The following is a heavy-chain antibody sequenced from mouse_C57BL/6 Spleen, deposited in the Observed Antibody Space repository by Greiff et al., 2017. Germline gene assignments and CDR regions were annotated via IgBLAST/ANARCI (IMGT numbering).Heavy chain of an antibody. D-gene: IGHD1-1*01. CDR2: INPGSGGT. CDR1: GYAFTNYL. V-gene: IGHV1-54*01. CDR3: ARYYYYGSSSHYFDY. J-gene: IGHJ2*01. Sequence: QVQLQQSGAELVRPGTSVKVSCKASGYAFTNYLIEWVKQRPGQGLEWIGVINPGSGGTNYNEKFKGKATLTADKSSSTAYMQLSSLTSEDSAVYFCARYYYYGSSSHYFDYWGQGTTLPVSS.